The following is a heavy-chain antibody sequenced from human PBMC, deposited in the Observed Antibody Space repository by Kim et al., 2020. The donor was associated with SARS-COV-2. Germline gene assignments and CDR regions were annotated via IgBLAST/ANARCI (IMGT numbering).Heavy chain of an antibody. CDR3: VKGAYLDY. J-gene: IGHJ4*02. CDR2: IFGDDGRT. Sequence: GGPLRLSCVASGFTFSTFDMSWVRQAPGKGLEWVSVIFGDDGRTSYADSVKGRFTISRDNSQHTLYLQMSNLKVEDTARYYCVKGAYLDYWGQGSLVTVSS. V-gene: IGHV3-23*01. CDR1: GFTFSTFD.